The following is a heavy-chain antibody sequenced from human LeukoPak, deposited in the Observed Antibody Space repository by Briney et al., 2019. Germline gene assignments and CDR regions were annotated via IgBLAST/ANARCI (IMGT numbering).Heavy chain of an antibody. J-gene: IGHJ4*02. Sequence: SVTVSCKASGGTFSSYAISWVRQPPGQGLEWVGGIIPTFGTANYAQKFQGRVTITADESTSTAYMELSSLRSEDTAGYFCAGGYSYGLYYFDYWGQGTLVTVSS. D-gene: IGHD5-18*01. V-gene: IGHV1-69*01. CDR3: AGGYSYGLYYFDY. CDR2: IIPTFGTA. CDR1: GGTFSSYA.